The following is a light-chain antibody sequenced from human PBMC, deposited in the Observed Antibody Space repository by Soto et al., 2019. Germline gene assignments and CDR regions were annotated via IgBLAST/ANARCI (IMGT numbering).Light chain of an antibody. V-gene: IGKV3-15*01. CDR1: QSVSSN. CDR2: GAS. CDR3: QQYNNWPYT. J-gene: IGKJ2*01. Sequence: EKVMTQSPATLAVSPGERAALSCRASQSVSSNFAWYQQKPGQAPRLLIYGASSRATGTPARFSGSGSGTEFPLTISSLQSEEFAVYYCQQYNNWPYTFGLGTKLEMK.